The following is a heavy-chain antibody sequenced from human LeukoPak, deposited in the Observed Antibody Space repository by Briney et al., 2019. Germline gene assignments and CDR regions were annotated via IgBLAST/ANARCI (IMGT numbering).Heavy chain of an antibody. CDR3: GRSRRINASLYYYMDV. V-gene: IGHV3-23*01. Sequence: GGSLRVSCAASGCTFSSYAITWVRQAPGKGLEWVSSIRSTGDSTFYADSVKGRFTISRDNSKNTVYLLMNSLRTEDTAVYYCGRSRRINASLYYYMDVWGKGTTVTVSS. D-gene: IGHD2-15*01. CDR1: GCTFSSYA. CDR2: IRSTGDST. J-gene: IGHJ6*03.